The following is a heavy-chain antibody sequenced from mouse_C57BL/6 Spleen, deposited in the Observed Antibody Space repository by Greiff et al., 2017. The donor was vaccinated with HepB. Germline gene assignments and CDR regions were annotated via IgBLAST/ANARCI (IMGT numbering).Heavy chain of an antibody. CDR1: GYTFTSYW. V-gene: IGHV1-69*01. J-gene: IGHJ4*01. CDR2: IDPSDSYT. CDR3: SLRDAMDY. D-gene: IGHD1-1*01. Sequence: QVQLKESGAELVMPGASVKLSCKASGYTFTSYWMHWVKQRPGQGLEWIGEIDPSDSYTNYNQKFKGKSTLTVDKSSSTAYMQLSSLTSEDSAVYYCSLRDAMDYWGQGTSVTVSS.